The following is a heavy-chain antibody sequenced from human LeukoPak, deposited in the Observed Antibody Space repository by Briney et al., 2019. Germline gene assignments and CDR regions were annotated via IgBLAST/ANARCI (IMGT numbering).Heavy chain of an antibody. CDR1: VLTFSRYW. Sequence: GGSLRLSCGASVLTFSRYWMSWVRQAPGKGPEWVAQIKSDGSEEYYADSVRGRFTISRDNAKSSLYLQMNSLGVEDTAVYYCARDAYEQWSLLGVYHYGFDVWGQGTTLTVSS. CDR3: ARDAYEQWSLLGVYHYGFDV. CDR2: IKSDGSEE. D-gene: IGHD3-22*01. V-gene: IGHV3-7*04. J-gene: IGHJ6*02.